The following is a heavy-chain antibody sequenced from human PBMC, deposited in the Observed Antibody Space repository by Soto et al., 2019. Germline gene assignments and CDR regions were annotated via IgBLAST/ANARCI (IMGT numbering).Heavy chain of an antibody. CDR3: ARVAVAARPRWYNWFDP. CDR1: GYTFTGYY. J-gene: IGHJ5*02. CDR2: MNPNSGET. D-gene: IGHD2-15*01. Sequence: ASVKVSCKASGYTFTGYYMHWVRQATGQGLEWIGWMNPNSGETGYAQKFQGRVTMTRSASLSTAYLELSSLRSEDTAVYYCARVAVAARPRWYNWFDPWGQGTLVTVSS. V-gene: IGHV1-8*02.